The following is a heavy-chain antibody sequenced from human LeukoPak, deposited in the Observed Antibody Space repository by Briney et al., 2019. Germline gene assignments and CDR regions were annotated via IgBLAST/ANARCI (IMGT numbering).Heavy chain of an antibody. J-gene: IGHJ4*02. Sequence: SETLSLTCTVSGGSISSSSYYWGWIRQPPGKGLEWIGSIYYSGSTYYNPSLKSRVTISVDTSKNQFSLKLSSVTAADTAVYYGARHSLHSYGPDYWGQGTLVTVSS. V-gene: IGHV4-39*01. CDR1: GGSISSSSYY. CDR2: IYYSGST. D-gene: IGHD5-18*01. CDR3: ARHSLHSYGPDY.